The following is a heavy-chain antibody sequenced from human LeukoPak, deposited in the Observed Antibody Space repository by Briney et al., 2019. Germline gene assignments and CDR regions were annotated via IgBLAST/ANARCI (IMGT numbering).Heavy chain of an antibody. CDR2: ISNSGST. CDR3: GRDALVGYFSYYYIDV. Sequence: SETLSLTCTVSDGPIRSHYWSWIRQSPLKGLEGIGDISNSGSTKYNPSLKSRVTISIDTSKSQFSLRLTSVTAADTAVYYCGRDALVGYFSYYYIDVWGKGTKVTVSS. V-gene: IGHV4-59*11. CDR1: DGPIRSHY. D-gene: IGHD2-15*01. J-gene: IGHJ6*03.